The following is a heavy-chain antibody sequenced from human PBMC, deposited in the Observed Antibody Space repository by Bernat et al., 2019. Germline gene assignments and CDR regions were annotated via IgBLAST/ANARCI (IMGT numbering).Heavy chain of an antibody. CDR3: AGDGVVPAAIPFDY. CDR2: IPYDGSNK. D-gene: IGHD2-2*02. J-gene: IGHJ4*02. CDR1: GFTFSSYA. V-gene: IGHV3-30*01. Sequence: QVQLVESGGGVVQPGRSLRLSCAASGFTFSSYAMHWVRQAPGKGLVWVAVIPYDGSNKYYADSVKGRFTISRDKSKNTLYLQMNSLRAEDTAVYYCAGDGVVPAAIPFDYWGQGTLVTVSS.